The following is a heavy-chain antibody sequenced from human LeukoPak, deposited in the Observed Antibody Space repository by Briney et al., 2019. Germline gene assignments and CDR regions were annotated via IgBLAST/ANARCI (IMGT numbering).Heavy chain of an antibody. CDR1: GFTFSNFW. Sequence: GGSLRLSCVASGFTFSNFWMSWVRQAPGKGLEWVANIKVDGSEKYYADSVKGRFTISRDNAENSLYLQMNSLRAEDTAVYYCARDQYDTWSRRGNFDSWGQGTLVIVSS. CDR2: IKVDGSEK. D-gene: IGHD3-3*01. J-gene: IGHJ4*02. CDR3: ARDQYDTWSRRGNFDS. V-gene: IGHV3-7*03.